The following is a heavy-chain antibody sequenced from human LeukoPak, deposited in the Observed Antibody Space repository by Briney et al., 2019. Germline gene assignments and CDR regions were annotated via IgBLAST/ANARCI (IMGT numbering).Heavy chain of an antibody. J-gene: IGHJ3*02. CDR2: IGAHSADT. D-gene: IGHD3-16*02. V-gene: IGHV1-18*01. Sequence: ASVKVSCKASGYTFDSFGITWVRQAPGQGLEWMGWIGAHSADTNYVQKLQGRVSMTTDRSTSTAYMELTSLRSDDTAMYYCARRVPFNPYSFDIWGQGTMLTVSS. CDR1: GYTFDSFG. CDR3: ARRVPFNPYSFDI.